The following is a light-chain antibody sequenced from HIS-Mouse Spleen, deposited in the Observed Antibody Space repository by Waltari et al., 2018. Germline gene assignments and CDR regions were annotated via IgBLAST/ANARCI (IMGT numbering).Light chain of an antibody. CDR1: SSDVGGYNY. CDR3: CSYAGSYTGV. CDR2: DVS. V-gene: IGLV2-11*01. Sequence: QSALTQPRSVSGSPGQSVTISCTGTSSDVGGYNYVSWYQQHPGKAPKLMIYDVSKRPAGVPDRFSGSKSGNTASLTISGLQAEDEADYDCCSYAGSYTGVFGTGTKVTVL. J-gene: IGLJ1*01.